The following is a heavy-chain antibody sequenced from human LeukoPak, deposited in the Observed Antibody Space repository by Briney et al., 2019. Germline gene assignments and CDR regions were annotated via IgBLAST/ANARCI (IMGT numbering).Heavy chain of an antibody. Sequence: QSGGSLRLSCAASGFTFSDYAMSWVRQALGKGLKWVSVISGSGGSTYNVDPVKGRFTISRDNSKNTLYLQMNSLRAEDTAVYYCAKSVESAVTTNPYFDYWGQEILVTVSS. CDR2: ISGSGGST. J-gene: IGHJ4*02. CDR1: GFTFSDYA. V-gene: IGHV3-23*01. CDR3: AKSVESAVTTNPYFDY. D-gene: IGHD4-17*01.